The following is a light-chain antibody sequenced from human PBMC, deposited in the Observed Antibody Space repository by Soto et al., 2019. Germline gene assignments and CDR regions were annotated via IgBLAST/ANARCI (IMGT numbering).Light chain of an antibody. J-gene: IGKJ1*01. CDR3: QQYGSSPWM. CDR1: QSVSSSY. Sequence: EIVMTQSPGTLSLSPGERATLSCRASQSVSSSYLAWYQQKPGQAPRLLIYGASSRATGIPDRFSGSGSGTEFTLTISRLEPEDFAVYYCQQYGSSPWMFGQGTKV. V-gene: IGKV3-20*01. CDR2: GAS.